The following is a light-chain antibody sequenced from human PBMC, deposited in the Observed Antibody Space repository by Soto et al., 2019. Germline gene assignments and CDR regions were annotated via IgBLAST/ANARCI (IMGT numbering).Light chain of an antibody. CDR3: CSYAGSSTPYV. V-gene: IGLV2-23*01. J-gene: IGLJ1*01. CDR2: EGS. Sequence: QPALTQPASVSGSPGQSITISCTGTSSDVGSYNLVSWYQQHPGKAPKLMIYEGSKRPSGVSNRFSGSKPGNTASLTISGLQAEDEADYYCCSYAGSSTPYVFGTGTKLTVL. CDR1: SSDVGSYNL.